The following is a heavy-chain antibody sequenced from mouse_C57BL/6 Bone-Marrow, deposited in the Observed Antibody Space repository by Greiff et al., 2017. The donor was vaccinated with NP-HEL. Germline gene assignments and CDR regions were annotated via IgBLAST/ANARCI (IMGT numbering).Heavy chain of an antibody. CDR1: GFTFSDYG. V-gene: IGHV5-17*01. Sequence: EVHLVESGGGLVKPGGSLKLSCAASGFTFSDYGMHWVRQAPEKGLEWVAYISSGSSTIYYADTVKGRFTISRDNAKNPLFLQMTSLRSEDTAMYYCARHLYSNAMDYWGQGTSVTVSS. CDR2: ISSGSSTI. J-gene: IGHJ4*01. CDR3: ARHLYSNAMDY. D-gene: IGHD2-5*01.